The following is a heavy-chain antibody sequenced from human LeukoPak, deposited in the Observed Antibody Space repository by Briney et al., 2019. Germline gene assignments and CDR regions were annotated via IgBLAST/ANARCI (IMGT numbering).Heavy chain of an antibody. CDR1: GFTFSSYS. Sequence: GGSLRLSCAASGFTFSSYSMNWVRQAPGKGLEWVSSISGSSSYINYADSVKGRFTISRDNAQNSLFLQLSSLRAEDTAVYYCARDPYSSGWYKDAFDIWGQGTMVTVSS. V-gene: IGHV3-21*01. CDR3: ARDPYSSGWYKDAFDI. D-gene: IGHD6-19*01. J-gene: IGHJ3*02. CDR2: ISGSSSYI.